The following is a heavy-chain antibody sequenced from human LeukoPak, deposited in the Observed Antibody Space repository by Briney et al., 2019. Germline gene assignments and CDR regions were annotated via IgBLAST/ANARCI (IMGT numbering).Heavy chain of an antibody. CDR2: IYSGGST. D-gene: IGHD3-22*01. J-gene: IGHJ4*02. Sequence: PGGSLRLSCAASGFTVSSYYMSWVRQAPGKGLEWVSVIYSGGSTYYADSVKGRFTISRDNSKNTLYLQMNSLRAEDTAVYYCARGSSGYYLDYWGQGTLVTVSS. CDR1: GFTVSSYY. V-gene: IGHV3-66*01. CDR3: ARGSSGYYLDY.